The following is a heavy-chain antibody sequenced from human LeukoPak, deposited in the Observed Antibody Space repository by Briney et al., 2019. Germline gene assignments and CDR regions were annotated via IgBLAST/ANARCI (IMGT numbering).Heavy chain of an antibody. CDR1: GYTFTGYY. CDR3: ARRMENCSGGSCYPYYSDY. Sequence: EASVKVSCKASGYTFTGYYMHWVRQAPGQGLEWMGWINPNSGGTNYAQKFQGRVTMTRDTSISTAYMELSRLRSDDTAVYYCARRMENCSGGSCYPYYSDYWGQGTLVTVSS. CDR2: INPNSGGT. D-gene: IGHD2-15*01. V-gene: IGHV1-2*02. J-gene: IGHJ4*02.